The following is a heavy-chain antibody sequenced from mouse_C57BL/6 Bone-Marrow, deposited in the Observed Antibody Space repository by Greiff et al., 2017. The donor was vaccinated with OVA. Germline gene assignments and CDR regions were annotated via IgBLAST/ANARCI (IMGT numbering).Heavy chain of an antibody. CDR3: ARGISYYGCERTLWYFDV. CDR1: GYIFSNYC. V-gene: IGHV1-80*01. CDR2: VCPGDGDT. Sequence: QVQLQQSGAELVRPGSSVKISCKASGYIFSNYCMNWVKQRPGQGLEWIGQVCPGDGDTSYNGKFKDQATLTADKFSSTAYMQLSHLTAEDSAVYFCARGISYYGCERTLWYFDVWGAGTTVTVSS. J-gene: IGHJ1*01. D-gene: IGHD2-9*01.